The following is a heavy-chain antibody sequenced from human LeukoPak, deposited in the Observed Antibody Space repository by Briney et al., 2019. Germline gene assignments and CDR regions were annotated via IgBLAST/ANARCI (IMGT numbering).Heavy chain of an antibody. CDR3: ARLGTYSGNLFVN. CDR1: GGSVSSDSYY. Sequence: SETLSLTCAVSGGSVSSDSYYWVWVRQPPGKGLEWTGSINYSGTTYYSSSLKSRITLSMDASKNQFSLRLTSVTAADTAVYYCARLGTYSGNLFVNWGQGTLVTVSS. CDR2: INYSGTT. J-gene: IGHJ4*02. V-gene: IGHV4-39*01. D-gene: IGHD1-26*01.